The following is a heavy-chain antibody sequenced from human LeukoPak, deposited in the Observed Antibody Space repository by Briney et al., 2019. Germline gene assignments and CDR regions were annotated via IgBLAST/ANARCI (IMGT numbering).Heavy chain of an antibody. CDR3: ARGRPYYDFWSGVIDY. Sequence: ASVKVSCKASGYTFTGYYMHWVRQAPGQGLEWMGWISAYNGNTNYAQKLQGRVTMTTDTSTSTAYMELRSLRSDDTAVYYCARGRPYYDFWSGVIDYWGQGTLVTVSS. CDR1: GYTFTGYY. J-gene: IGHJ4*02. V-gene: IGHV1-18*04. D-gene: IGHD3-3*01. CDR2: ISAYNGNT.